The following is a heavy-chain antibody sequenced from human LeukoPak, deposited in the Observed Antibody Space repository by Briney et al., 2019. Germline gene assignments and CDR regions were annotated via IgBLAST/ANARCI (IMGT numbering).Heavy chain of an antibody. Sequence: GGSLRLSCAASGFTFSSYAMSWVRQAPGKGLEWVSGIGIPGDTYYPDSVKGRFTISRENAKNSFYLQMNSLRAGDTAVYFCARAHVAAGLAFDIWGQGTMVTVSS. CDR2: IGIPGDT. J-gene: IGHJ3*02. V-gene: IGHV3-13*01. D-gene: IGHD6-25*01. CDR1: GFTFSSYA. CDR3: ARAHVAAGLAFDI.